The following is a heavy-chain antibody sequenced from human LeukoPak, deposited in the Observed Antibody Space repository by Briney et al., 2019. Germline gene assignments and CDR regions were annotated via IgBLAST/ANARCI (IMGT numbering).Heavy chain of an antibody. J-gene: IGHJ5*02. CDR2: IYYSGIT. CDR3: ARGRGYSYAFDP. V-gene: IGHV4-39*07. CDR1: GDSISSGSYY. D-gene: IGHD5-18*01. Sequence: SETLSLTCTVSGDSISSGSYYWGWIRQPPGKGLEWIGGIYYSGITYYNPSLKSRVTISRDTSKNQFSLRLSSVTAADTAVYYCARGRGYSYAFDPWGQGTLVTVSS.